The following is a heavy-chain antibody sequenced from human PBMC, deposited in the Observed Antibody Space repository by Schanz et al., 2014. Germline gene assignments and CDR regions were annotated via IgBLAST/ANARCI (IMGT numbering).Heavy chain of an antibody. CDR1: GFPFSDYF. CDR2: ILGLASTT. J-gene: IGHJ5*02. CDR3: TRDVRLDRRGNWFDP. D-gene: IGHD1-1*01. V-gene: IGHV3-11*01. Sequence: QVQLVDSGGGLVKPGGSLRLSCTASGFPFSDYFMAWIRQVPGKGLEWVSAILGLASTTYYADSVKGRFAISRDNSKNLLYLQMNSLRAEDTAVYYCTRDVRLDRRGNWFDPWGQGTLVTVSS.